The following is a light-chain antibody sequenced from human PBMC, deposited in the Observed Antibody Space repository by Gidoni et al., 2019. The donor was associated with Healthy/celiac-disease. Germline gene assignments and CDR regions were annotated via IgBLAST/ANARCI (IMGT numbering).Light chain of an antibody. CDR2: THC. Sequence: DIVMTQTPLSLPVTPGEPASISCRSSQSLLDRDDGNTYLDWYLKKPGQSPQLLIYTHCYRASEVPDRFSGSGSGTDFTLKISRVEAEDVGVYYCMQRIEFPRTFGQGTKVEIK. J-gene: IGKJ1*01. CDR3: MQRIEFPRT. V-gene: IGKV2-40*01. CDR1: QSLLDRDDGNTY.